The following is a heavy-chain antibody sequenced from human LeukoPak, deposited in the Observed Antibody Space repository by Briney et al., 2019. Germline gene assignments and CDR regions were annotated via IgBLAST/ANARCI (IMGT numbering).Heavy chain of an antibody. J-gene: IGHJ6*02. CDR2: IYYSGST. V-gene: IGHV4-59*12. Sequence: SETLSLTCTVSGGSISSYYWSWTRQPPGKGLECIGYIYYSGSTNYNPSLKSRVTISVDTSKNQFSLKLSSVTAADTAVYYCARDQGEILLEFRYYYYGMDVWGQGTTVTVSS. CDR3: ARDQGEILLEFRYYYYGMDV. CDR1: GGSISSYY. D-gene: IGHD3-3*01.